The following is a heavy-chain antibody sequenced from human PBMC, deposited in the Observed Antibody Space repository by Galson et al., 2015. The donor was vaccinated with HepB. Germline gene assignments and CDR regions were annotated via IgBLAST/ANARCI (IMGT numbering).Heavy chain of an antibody. J-gene: IGHJ3*02. CDR2: ICSGGTT. Sequence: SLRLSCAASGFTVSSNYMTWVRQAPGKGLEWVSVICSGGTTFYGDSVKGRFTISRDNSKNTLYLQMNSLTAEDTAVYYCAGISGDLSDAFDIWGQGTMVTVSS. CDR1: GFTVSSNY. V-gene: IGHV3-53*01. D-gene: IGHD3-16*02. CDR3: AGISGDLSDAFDI.